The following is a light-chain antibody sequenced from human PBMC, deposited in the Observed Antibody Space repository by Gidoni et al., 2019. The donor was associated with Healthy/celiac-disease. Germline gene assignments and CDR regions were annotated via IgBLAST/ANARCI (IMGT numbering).Light chain of an antibody. Sequence: SYELTQPPSVPVSPGQTASITCSGDNLGDKYACWYQQKPGQAPVLVIYQDSKRPSGIPERFSGSNSGNTATLTISGTQAMDEADYYCQAWDSSTYVVFGGGTKLTVL. CDR2: QDS. V-gene: IGLV3-1*01. J-gene: IGLJ2*01. CDR3: QAWDSSTYVV. CDR1: NLGDKY.